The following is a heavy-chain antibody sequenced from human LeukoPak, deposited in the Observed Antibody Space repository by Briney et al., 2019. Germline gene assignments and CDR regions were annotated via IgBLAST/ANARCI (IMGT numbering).Heavy chain of an antibody. Sequence: GASVKVSCKASGYTFTSYGISWVRQAPGQGLEWMGWISAYNGNTNYAQKLQGRVTMTTDTSTSTAYMELRSLRSDDTAVYYCARPTDFWSGYYGTYYYYMDVWGKGTTVTVSS. CDR3: ARPTDFWSGYYGTYYYYMDV. D-gene: IGHD3-3*01. CDR2: ISAYNGNT. J-gene: IGHJ6*03. CDR1: GYTFTSYG. V-gene: IGHV1-18*01.